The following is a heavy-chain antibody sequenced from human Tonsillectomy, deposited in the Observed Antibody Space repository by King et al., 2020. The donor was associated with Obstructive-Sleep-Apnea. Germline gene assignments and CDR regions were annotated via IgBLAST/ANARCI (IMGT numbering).Heavy chain of an antibody. V-gene: IGHV3-64D*09. CDR2: ISSSGVLT. Sequence: VQLVESGGGLVQPGGSLRLSCSASGFILSDYAMHWVRQDAGKGLENVAAISSSGVLTHYGDPVKGRFIISRDNCRNTLYLQMYSLRPEDTAVYYCVPTGTGPTVTNHWGQGTLVTVSS. J-gene: IGHJ4*02. CDR3: VPTGTGPTVTNH. CDR1: GFILSDYA. D-gene: IGHD4-17*01.